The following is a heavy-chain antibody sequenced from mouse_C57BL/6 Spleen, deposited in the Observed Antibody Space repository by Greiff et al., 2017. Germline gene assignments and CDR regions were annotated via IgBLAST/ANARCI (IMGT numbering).Heavy chain of an antibody. CDR2: IYPGDGDT. V-gene: IGHV1-82*01. D-gene: IGHD2-4*01. J-gene: IGHJ2*01. Sequence: VQLQQSGPELVKPGASVKISCKASGYAFSSSWMNWVKQRPGKGLEWIGRIYPGDGDTNYNGKFKGKATLTADKSSSTAYMQLSSLTSEDSAVYFCARRVYYDYDEGGYFDYWGQGTTLTVSS. CDR3: ARRVYYDYDEGGYFDY. CDR1: GYAFSSSW.